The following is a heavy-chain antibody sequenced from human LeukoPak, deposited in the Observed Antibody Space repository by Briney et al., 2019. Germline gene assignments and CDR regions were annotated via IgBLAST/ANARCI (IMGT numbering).Heavy chain of an antibody. CDR3: RAAIYGWFDP. V-gene: IGHV3-74*01. D-gene: IGHD2-2*01. CDR2: INSDGSST. J-gene: IGHJ5*02. Sequence: PGGSLRLSCAASGFTFISYWMHWVRQAPGKGLVWVSRINSDGSSTSYADSVKGRFTISIDNAKHTLYLQMNSLRAEDTAVYYCRAAIYGWFDPWGQGTLVTVSS. CDR1: GFTFISYW.